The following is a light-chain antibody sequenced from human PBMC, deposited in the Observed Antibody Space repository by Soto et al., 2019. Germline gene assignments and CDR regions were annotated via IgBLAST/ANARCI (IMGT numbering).Light chain of an antibody. V-gene: IGKV3-20*01. CDR2: AAS. J-gene: IGKJ2*01. Sequence: EIVLTQSPGTLSLSPGERATLSCRASQSVGGTYLAWYQQKPGQGPRLLIYAASSRATGIPDRFSGSGSGTDFTLTISRLEPEDFAVYYCQQYGSSPPYTFGQGTKLEIK. CDR3: QQYGSSPPYT. CDR1: QSVGGTY.